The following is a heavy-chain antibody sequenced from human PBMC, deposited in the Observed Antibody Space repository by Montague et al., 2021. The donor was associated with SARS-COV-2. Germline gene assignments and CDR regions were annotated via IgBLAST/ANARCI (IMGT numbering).Heavy chain of an antibody. J-gene: IGHJ4*02. D-gene: IGHD5-12*01. Sequence: PELVKPTQTLTLTCTFSGLSLATSGMSVSWIRQPPGKALEWLALIDWDDDKYYTTSLKTRLTISKDTSKNQVVLTMSNMDPVDTATYYCARKRPAPGAYAGFFFDFWGQGALVTVSA. CDR1: GLSLATSGMS. V-gene: IGHV2-70*01. CDR2: IDWDDDK. CDR3: ARKRPAPGAYAGFFFDF.